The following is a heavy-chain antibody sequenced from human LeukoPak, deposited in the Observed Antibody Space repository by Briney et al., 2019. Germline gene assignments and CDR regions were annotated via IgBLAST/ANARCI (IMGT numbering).Heavy chain of an antibody. V-gene: IGHV3-53*04. D-gene: IGHD3-10*01. Sequence: GGSLRLSCAASGFTLSSNYMSWVRQAPGEGLGWVSVIYSGGGTYYADSVKGRFTISRHNSKNTLYLQMNSLRAEDTAVYYCSREAHYVSGSYDYWGQGTLVTVSS. J-gene: IGHJ4*02. CDR3: SREAHYVSGSYDY. CDR2: IYSGGGT. CDR1: GFTLSSNY.